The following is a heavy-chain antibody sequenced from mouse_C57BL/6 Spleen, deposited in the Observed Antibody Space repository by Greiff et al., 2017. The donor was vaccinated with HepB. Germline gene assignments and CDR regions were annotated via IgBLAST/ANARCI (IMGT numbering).Heavy chain of an antibody. CDR3: ARSGIYYGNPYAMDY. Sequence: VQLQQSDAELVKPGASVKISCKVSGYTFTDHTIHWMKQRPEQGLEWIGYIYPRDGSTKYNEKFKGKATLTADKSSSTAYMQLNSLTSEDSAVYVGARSGIYYGNPYAMDYWGQGTSVTVSS. CDR1: GYTFTDHT. V-gene: IGHV1-78*01. CDR2: IYPRDGST. D-gene: IGHD2-1*01. J-gene: IGHJ4*01.